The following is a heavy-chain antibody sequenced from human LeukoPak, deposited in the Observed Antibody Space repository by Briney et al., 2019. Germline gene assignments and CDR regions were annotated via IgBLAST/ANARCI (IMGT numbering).Heavy chain of an antibody. V-gene: IGHV3-30-3*01. CDR1: GFTFSENN. CDR3: ARDRSGFYSVDY. J-gene: IGHJ4*02. Sequence: PGGSLRPSCAASGFTFSENNVHWVRQAPGKGLEWVALLSNDGNSYAYADSVKGRFTLSGDKSKTTLYLQMNSLRAEDTAVYYCARDRSGFYSVDYWGQGTLVTVSS. D-gene: IGHD5-12*01. CDR2: LSNDGNSY.